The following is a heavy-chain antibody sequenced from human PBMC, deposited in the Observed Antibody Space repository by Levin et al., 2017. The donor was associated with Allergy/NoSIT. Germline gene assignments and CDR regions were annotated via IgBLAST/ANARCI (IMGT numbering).Heavy chain of an antibody. CDR1: GFTFTDYG. CDR2: ISISGSTI. V-gene: IGHV3-11*01. J-gene: IGHJ4*02. Sequence: GGSLRLSCAASGFTFTDYGMNWIRQAPGKGLEWVSNISISGSTINYADSVKGRFTISRDNAKNSLFLQMNTLRAEDTAVYYCAIDANFDHWGQGTLVTVSS. CDR3: AIDANFDH.